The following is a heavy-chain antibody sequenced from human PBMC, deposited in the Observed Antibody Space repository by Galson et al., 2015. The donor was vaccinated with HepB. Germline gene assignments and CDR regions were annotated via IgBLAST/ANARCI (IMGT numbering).Heavy chain of an antibody. D-gene: IGHD5-24*01. CDR3: ASEGPRGGYNGY. V-gene: IGHV1-18*01. CDR1: GYNFRDFE. J-gene: IGHJ4*02. Sequence: SVKVSCKASGYNFRDFEINWVRQAPVQGLEWMGRTSPYNGDTTYAHSLQGRLTLTTYTSTTTAYMELRSLRSDDTAVYYCASEGPRGGYNGYWGQGTLVTVSS. CDR2: TSPYNGDT.